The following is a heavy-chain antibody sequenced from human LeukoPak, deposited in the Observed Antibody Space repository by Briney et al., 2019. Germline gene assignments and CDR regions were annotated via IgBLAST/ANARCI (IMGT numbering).Heavy chain of an antibody. Sequence: SETLSLTCTVSGGSISSYYWSWIRQPPGKGLEWIGYIYYSGSTNYNPSLKSRVTISVDTSKNQFSLKLSSVTAADTAVYYCARAPYYYGSGSYLDYWAQGTLVTVSS. J-gene: IGHJ4*02. CDR1: GGSISSYY. CDR2: IYYSGST. V-gene: IGHV4-59*01. CDR3: ARAPYYYGSGSYLDY. D-gene: IGHD3-10*01.